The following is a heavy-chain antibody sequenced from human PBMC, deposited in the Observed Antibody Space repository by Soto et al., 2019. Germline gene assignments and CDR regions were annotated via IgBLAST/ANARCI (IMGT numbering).Heavy chain of an antibody. Sequence: EVQVLDSGGGLVQPGGSLRLSCAASGFTFTNYPMAWVRQAPAKGLERVSTISGSGGSTFYADSVKGRFTITRDNSKSTVYLQMNSLRVEDTAVYYGAKRPLKIEGSCVAYWGQGTLVTVSS. CDR1: GFTFTNYP. CDR3: AKRPLKIEGSCVAY. J-gene: IGHJ4*02. D-gene: IGHD3-10*01. CDR2: ISGSGGST. V-gene: IGHV3-23*01.